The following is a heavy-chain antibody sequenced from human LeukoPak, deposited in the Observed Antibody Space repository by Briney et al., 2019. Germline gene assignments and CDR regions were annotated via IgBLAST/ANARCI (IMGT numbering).Heavy chain of an antibody. CDR3: ARARRIVLMVYATDYWYFDL. Sequence: ASVKVSCKASGYTFTSYYMHWVRQPPSQGLEWMGIINPSGGSTSYAQKFQGRVTMTRDTSTSTVYMELSSLRSEDTAVYYCARARRIVLMVYATDYWYFDLWGRGTLVTVSS. V-gene: IGHV1-46*01. CDR2: INPSGGST. J-gene: IGHJ2*01. D-gene: IGHD2-8*01. CDR1: GYTFTSYY.